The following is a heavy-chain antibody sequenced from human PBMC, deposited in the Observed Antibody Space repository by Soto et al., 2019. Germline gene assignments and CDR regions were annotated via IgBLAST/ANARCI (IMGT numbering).Heavy chain of an antibody. V-gene: IGHV3-33*01. Sequence: PGGSLRLSCAASGFTFSRYGMHWVRQAPGKGLEWVALIWSDGTNKYYADSVKGRITISRDNSKNTLHLEMNSLRAEDTAVYYCARGKRQWLVRTSYYYGMDVWGQGTTVTVSS. D-gene: IGHD6-19*01. CDR2: IWSDGTNK. CDR3: ARGKRQWLVRTSYYYGMDV. J-gene: IGHJ6*02. CDR1: GFTFSRYG.